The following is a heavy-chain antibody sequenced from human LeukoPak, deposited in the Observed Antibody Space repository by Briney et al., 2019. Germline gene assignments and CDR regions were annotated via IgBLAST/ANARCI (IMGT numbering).Heavy chain of an antibody. Sequence: SVKVSCEASGGTFSSYAISWVRQAPGQGLEWMGGIIPIFGTANYAQKFQGRVTITADKSTSTAYMELSSLRSEDTAVYYCAREYSSGESYAFDIWGQGTMVTVSS. CDR1: GGTFSSYA. V-gene: IGHV1-69*06. D-gene: IGHD6-19*01. CDR2: IIPIFGTA. J-gene: IGHJ3*02. CDR3: AREYSSGESYAFDI.